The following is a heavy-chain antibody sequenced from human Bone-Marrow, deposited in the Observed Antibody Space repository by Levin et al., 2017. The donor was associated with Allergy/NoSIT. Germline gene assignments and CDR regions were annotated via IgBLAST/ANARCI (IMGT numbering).Heavy chain of an antibody. CDR2: ISYDGSNK. V-gene: IGHV3-30*04. D-gene: IGHD5-12*01. Sequence: PGESLKISCAASGFTFSSYAMHWVRQAPGKGLEWVAVISYDGSNKYYADSVKGRFTISRDNSKNTLYLQMNSLRAEDTAVYYCARDHSGYDSFDYWGQGTLVTVSS. J-gene: IGHJ4*02. CDR3: ARDHSGYDSFDY. CDR1: GFTFSSYA.